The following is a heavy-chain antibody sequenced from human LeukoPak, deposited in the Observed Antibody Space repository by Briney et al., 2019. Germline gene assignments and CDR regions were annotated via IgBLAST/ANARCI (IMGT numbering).Heavy chain of an antibody. J-gene: IGHJ4*02. CDR3: ARDYGYSYGSDY. V-gene: IGHV3-21*01. CDR1: GFTFSSYW. CDR2: ISSSSSYI. Sequence: GGSLRLSCAASGFTFSSYWMHWVRQAPGKGLEWVSSISSSSSYIYYADSVKGRFTISRDNAKNSLYLQMNSLRAEDTAVYYCARDYGYSYGSDYWGQGTLVTVSS. D-gene: IGHD5-18*01.